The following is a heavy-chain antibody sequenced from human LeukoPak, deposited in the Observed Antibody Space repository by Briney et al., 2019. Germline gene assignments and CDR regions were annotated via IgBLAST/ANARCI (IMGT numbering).Heavy chain of an antibody. CDR1: GFTFSSYA. CDR2: ISGSGSST. V-gene: IGHV3-23*01. Sequence: GGSLRLSCAASGFTFSSYAMSWVRQAPGKGLEWVSAISGSGSSTYYAGSVKGRFTISRDNSKNTLYLQMNSLRAEDTAVYYCAKTGSSSWYRTRFDPWGQGTLVTVSS. J-gene: IGHJ5*02. CDR3: AKTGSSSWYRTRFDP. D-gene: IGHD6-13*01.